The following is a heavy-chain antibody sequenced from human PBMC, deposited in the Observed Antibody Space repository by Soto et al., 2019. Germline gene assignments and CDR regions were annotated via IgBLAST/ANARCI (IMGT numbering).Heavy chain of an antibody. CDR2: ISSSSSYT. V-gene: IGHV3-11*05. J-gene: IGHJ4*02. Sequence: GGSLRLSCAASGFTFSDYYMSWIRQAPGKGLEWVSYISSSSSYTNYADSVKGRFTISRDNAKNSLYLQMNSLRAEDTAVYYCARVGYYYDSSGYYQPAYWGQGTLVTVSS. CDR3: ARVGYYYDSSGYYQPAY. D-gene: IGHD3-22*01. CDR1: GFTFSDYY.